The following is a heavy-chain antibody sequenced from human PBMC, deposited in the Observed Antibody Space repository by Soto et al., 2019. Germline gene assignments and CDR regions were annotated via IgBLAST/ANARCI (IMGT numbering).Heavy chain of an antibody. D-gene: IGHD3-10*01. CDR2: ISGSGGST. Sequence: GGSLRLSCAASGFTFSSYAMSWVRQAPGKGLEWVSAISGSGGSTYYADSVKGRFTISRDNSKNALYLQMNSLRAEDTAVYYCAKGQSNLWFGELFRWGQGTLVTVSS. CDR1: GFTFSSYA. CDR3: AKGQSNLWFGELFR. V-gene: IGHV3-23*01. J-gene: IGHJ4*02.